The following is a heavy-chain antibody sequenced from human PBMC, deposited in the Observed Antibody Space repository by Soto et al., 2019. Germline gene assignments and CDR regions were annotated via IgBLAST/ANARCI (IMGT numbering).Heavy chain of an antibody. Sequence: PSETLSLTCTVSGGSISSSIYYWGWIRQSPGKGLEWIGSFYYSGSTYYSPSLKSRVTISGDTSKKQISLRLSSVTAADTAVYYCALLRHHQNYYYYYMDVWGKGTTVTVSS. CDR2: FYYSGST. V-gene: IGHV4-39*07. CDR1: GGSISSSIYY. D-gene: IGHD3-22*01. J-gene: IGHJ6*03. CDR3: ALLRHHQNYYYYYMDV.